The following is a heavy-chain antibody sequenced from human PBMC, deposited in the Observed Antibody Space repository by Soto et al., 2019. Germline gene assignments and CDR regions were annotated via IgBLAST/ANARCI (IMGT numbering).Heavy chain of an antibody. Sequence: QLHLQESGPGLVKPSETLSLTCTVSGVSISSSGDYWGWIRQPPGKGLEWIGTFFSAEKTYYHPSPKSRLTISVATSKNQFSLTLSSVPAADTAVYFCARLPRTTVHGTGADYWGQGTLVTVSS. D-gene: IGHD4-17*01. CDR2: FFSAEKT. J-gene: IGHJ4*02. V-gene: IGHV4-39*01. CDR1: GVSISSSGDY. CDR3: ARLPRTTVHGTGADY.